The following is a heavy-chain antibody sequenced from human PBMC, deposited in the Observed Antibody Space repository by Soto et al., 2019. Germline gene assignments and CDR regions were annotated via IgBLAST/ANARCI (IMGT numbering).Heavy chain of an antibody. J-gene: IGHJ4*02. CDR3: VRDLKADFFY. CDR1: GYTFITYG. CDR2: VSADNVST. Sequence: QFQLVQSGAEVKKPWASVKVSCKASGYTFITYGMSWVRQAPGQWLAWMGWVSADNVSTTDVQKFQGRLTMTTDTSTSTAYMELRSLTSDDTAVYYCVRDLKADFFYWGQATVVPVS. D-gene: IGHD3-3*01. V-gene: IGHV1-18*01.